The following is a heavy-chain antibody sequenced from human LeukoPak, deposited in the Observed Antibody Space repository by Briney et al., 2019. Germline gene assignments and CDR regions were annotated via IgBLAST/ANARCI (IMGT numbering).Heavy chain of an antibody. CDR1: GFTVISNY. CDR3: ARGKKYYFDS. V-gene: IGHV3-66*01. J-gene: IGHJ4*02. D-gene: IGHD4-23*01. CDR2: VYSGGTT. Sequence: PGGSLRLSCAASGFTVISNYMNWVRQTPGKGLEWVSLVYSGGTTYYSDSVKGRFTISRDTSKNTFYLQMNSLGAEDTAVYYCARGKKYYFDSWGQGTLVTVSS.